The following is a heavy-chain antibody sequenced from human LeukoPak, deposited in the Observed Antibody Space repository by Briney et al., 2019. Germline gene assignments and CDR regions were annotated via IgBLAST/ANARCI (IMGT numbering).Heavy chain of an antibody. CDR3: VRTISGGCD. D-gene: IGHD6-19*01. CDR2: IIPFFGTT. V-gene: IGHV1-69*06. J-gene: IGHJ4*02. CDR1: GGTLSNYG. Sequence: ASVKVSCKASGGTLSNYGISWVRQAPGQGLEWMGRIIPFFGTTNYAQKFQGRVTITADKSTSTAYMELSSLRSEDTAVYYCVRTISGGCDWGQGTLVTVSS.